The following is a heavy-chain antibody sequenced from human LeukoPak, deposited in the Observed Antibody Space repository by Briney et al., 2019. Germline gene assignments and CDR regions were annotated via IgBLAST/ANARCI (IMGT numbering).Heavy chain of an antibody. CDR2: ISWNSGSI. CDR3: ARDPDRSGWSTFEY. Sequence: PGGSLRLSCAASGFTFDDYAMHWVRQAPGKGLEWVSGISWNSGSIGYADSVKGRFTISRDNAKNTLYLQMNSLRAEDTAVYYCARDPDRSGWSTFEYWGQGTLVTVSS. J-gene: IGHJ4*02. D-gene: IGHD6-19*01. CDR1: GFTFDDYA. V-gene: IGHV3-9*01.